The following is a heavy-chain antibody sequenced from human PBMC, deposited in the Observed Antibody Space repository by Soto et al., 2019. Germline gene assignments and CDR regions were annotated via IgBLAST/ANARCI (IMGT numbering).Heavy chain of an antibody. CDR3: ARRPRDCSGGTCYRYYFDY. CDR2: LCFGGST. V-gene: IGHV4-39*02. Sequence: SETLSLTCAVSCGSISRSRCFWGWIRQSPGKGLEWIGSLCFGGSTYYNPSLKSRVTISIDTSNNHFSLELSSVTAADTAVYYCARRPRDCSGGTCYRYYFDYWGLGTLVTVSS. J-gene: IGHJ4*02. D-gene: IGHD2-15*01. CDR1: CGSISRSRCF.